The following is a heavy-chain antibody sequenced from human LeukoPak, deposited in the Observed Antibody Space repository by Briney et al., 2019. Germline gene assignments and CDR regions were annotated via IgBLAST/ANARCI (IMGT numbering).Heavy chain of an antibody. CDR3: AKAHNHYYHSNTWPPVYHFDY. J-gene: IGHJ4*02. V-gene: IGHV3-9*01. Sequence: AGGSLRLSCAASGFTFDDYAMHWVRQAPGKGLEWVSGISWNSGSIGYADSVKGRFTISRDNAKNSLYLQMNSLRAEDTALYYCAKAHNHYYHSNTWPPVYHFDYWGQGTLVTVSS. CDR2: ISWNSGSI. CDR1: GFTFDDYA. D-gene: IGHD3-22*01.